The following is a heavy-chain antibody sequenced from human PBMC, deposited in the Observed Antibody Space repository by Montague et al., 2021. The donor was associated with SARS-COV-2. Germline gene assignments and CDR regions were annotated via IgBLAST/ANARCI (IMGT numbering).Heavy chain of an antibody. CDR2: ISGRKNNI. Sequence: SLRLSWAASGFSFSDFSMSWIRQAPGKGPEWTSYISGRKNNIYYTDSVRGRFTISRDNAKKSIYLEMNSLRVEDTALYYCARDFTMIERGAFDIWGQGTMVTVSS. CDR1: GFSFSDFS. J-gene: IGHJ3*02. V-gene: IGHV3-11*01. CDR3: ARDFTMIERGAFDI. D-gene: IGHD3-22*01.